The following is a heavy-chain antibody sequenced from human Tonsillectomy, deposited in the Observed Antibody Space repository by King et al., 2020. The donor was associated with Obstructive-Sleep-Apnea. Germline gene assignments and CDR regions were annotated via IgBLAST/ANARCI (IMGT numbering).Heavy chain of an antibody. D-gene: IGHD3-10*01. J-gene: IGHJ4*02. CDR2: IRNKAYTSST. Sequence: VQLVESGGGLVQPGGSLRLSCAASGFIFSDHHMDWARQAPGKGLEWVGRIRNKAYTSSTKYAASVKGRFTISRNETNYSLYLQMNSLRTEDTAIYYCVRVGRGYYIDSWGQGTLVTVSS. V-gene: IGHV3-72*01. CDR3: VRVGRGYYIDS. CDR1: GFIFSDHH.